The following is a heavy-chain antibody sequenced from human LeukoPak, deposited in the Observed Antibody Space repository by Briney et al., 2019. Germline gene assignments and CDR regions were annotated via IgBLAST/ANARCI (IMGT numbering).Heavy chain of an antibody. CDR3: ARGDFVIVVVTAPDYFDY. CDR1: GFTFSSYA. Sequence: GGSLRLSCAASGFTFSSYAMHWVRQAPGKGLEWVAVISYDGSNKYYADSVKGRFTISRDNSKNTLYLQMNSLRAEDTAVYYCARGDFVIVVVTAPDYFDYWGQGTLVTVSS. J-gene: IGHJ4*02. D-gene: IGHD2-21*02. CDR2: ISYDGSNK. V-gene: IGHV3-30*04.